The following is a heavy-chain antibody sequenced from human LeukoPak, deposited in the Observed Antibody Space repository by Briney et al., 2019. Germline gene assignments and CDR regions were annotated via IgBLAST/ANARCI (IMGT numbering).Heavy chain of an antibody. CDR2: IRYDGSNK. J-gene: IGHJ5*02. CDR3: ANPRDCSSTSCLKP. Sequence: GGPLRLSCAASGFTFSSYGMHWVRQAPGKGLEWVAFIRYDGSNKYYADSVKGRFTISRDNSKNTLYLQMNSLRAEDTAVYYCANPRDCSSTSCLKPWGQGTLVTVSS. V-gene: IGHV3-30*02. CDR1: GFTFSSYG. D-gene: IGHD2-2*01.